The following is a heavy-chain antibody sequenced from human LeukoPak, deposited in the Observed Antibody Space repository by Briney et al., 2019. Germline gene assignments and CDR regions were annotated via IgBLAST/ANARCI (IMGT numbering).Heavy chain of an antibody. CDR1: GGSFSGYY. V-gene: IGHV4-34*01. CDR3: ASLVVVTASAVAY. CDR2: INHSGST. D-gene: IGHD2-21*02. J-gene: IGHJ4*02. Sequence: SETLSLTCAVYGGSFSGYYWSWIRQPPGKGLEWIGEINHSGSTSYNPSLKSRVTISVDTSKNQFSLKLSSVTAADTAVYYCASLVVVTASAVAYWGQGTLVTVSS.